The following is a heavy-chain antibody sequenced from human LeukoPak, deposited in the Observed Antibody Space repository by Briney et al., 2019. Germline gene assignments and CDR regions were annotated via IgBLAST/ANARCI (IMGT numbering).Heavy chain of an antibody. D-gene: IGHD5-18*01. J-gene: IGHJ4*02. Sequence: GESLKISCKGSGYSFTSYWTGWVRQMPGKGLEWMGIIYPGDSDTRYSPSFQGQVTISADKSISTAYLQWSSLKASDTAMYYCARSTLVDTAMVPFDYWGQGTLVTVSS. CDR1: GYSFTSYW. CDR3: ARSTLVDTAMVPFDY. CDR2: IYPGDSDT. V-gene: IGHV5-51*01.